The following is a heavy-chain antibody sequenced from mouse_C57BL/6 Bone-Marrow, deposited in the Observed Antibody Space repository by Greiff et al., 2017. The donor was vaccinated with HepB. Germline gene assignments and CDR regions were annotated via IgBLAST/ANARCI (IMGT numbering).Heavy chain of an antibody. CDR1: GYTFTDYY. CDR3: ARFSVVCWYFDV. Sequence: VQLQQSGPELVKPGASVKISCKASGYTFTDYYMNWVKQSHGKSLEWIGDINPNNGGTSYNQKFKGKATLTVDKSSSTAYMELRSLTSEDSAVYYCARFSVVCWYFDVWGTGTTVTVSS. CDR2: INPNNGGT. J-gene: IGHJ1*03. V-gene: IGHV1-26*01.